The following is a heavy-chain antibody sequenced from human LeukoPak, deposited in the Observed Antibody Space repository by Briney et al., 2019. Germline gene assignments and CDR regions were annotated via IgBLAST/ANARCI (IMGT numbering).Heavy chain of an antibody. V-gene: IGHV1-2*02. J-gene: IGHJ6*03. CDR1: GYTFTDYY. CDR3: AKFPLYSSSLHMDV. CDR2: INSNNGGT. D-gene: IGHD6-13*01. Sequence: GASVRVSCKASGYTFTDYYMHWARQAPGQGLEWMGWINSNNGGTNYAQKFQGRVIMTRDTSISTAYMELARLRSDDTAVYYCAKFPLYSSSLHMDVWGKGTTVTVSS.